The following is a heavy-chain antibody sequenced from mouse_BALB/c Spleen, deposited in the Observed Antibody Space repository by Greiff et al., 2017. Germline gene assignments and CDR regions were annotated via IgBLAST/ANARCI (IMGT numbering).Heavy chain of an antibody. Sequence: EVQLVESGPGLVKPSQSLSLTCTVTGYSITSDYAWNWIRQFPGNKLEWMGYISYSGSTSYNPSLKSRISITRDTSKNQFFLQLNSVTTEDTATYYCARVYYYGSPWYFDVWGAGTTVTVSS. CDR2: ISYSGST. D-gene: IGHD1-1*01. J-gene: IGHJ1*01. V-gene: IGHV3-2*02. CDR3: ARVYYYGSPWYFDV. CDR1: GYSITSDYA.